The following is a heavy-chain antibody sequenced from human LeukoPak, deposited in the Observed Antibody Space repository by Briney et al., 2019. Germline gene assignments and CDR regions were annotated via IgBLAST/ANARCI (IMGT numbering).Heavy chain of an antibody. Sequence: GASVKVSCKVSGYTLTELSMHWVRQAPGKGLEWMGGFDPEDGETIYAQKFQGRVTMTEDTSTDTAYMELSSLRSEDTAVYYYATVDSIAAAGKYYYYYGMDVWGQGTTVTVSS. J-gene: IGHJ6*02. CDR3: ATVDSIAAAGKYYYYYGMDV. V-gene: IGHV1-24*01. CDR2: FDPEDGET. D-gene: IGHD6-13*01. CDR1: GYTLTELS.